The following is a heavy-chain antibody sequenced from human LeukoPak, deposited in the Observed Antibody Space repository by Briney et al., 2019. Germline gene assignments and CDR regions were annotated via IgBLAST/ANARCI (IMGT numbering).Heavy chain of an antibody. CDR3: ARDNPPYYDILTGFNYYYGMDV. Sequence: PSETLSLTCTVSGGSISSYYWSWIRQPPGKGLEWLGYIYYSGSTNYNPSLKSRVTISVDTSKNQFSLKLSSVTAADTAVYYCARDNPPYYDILTGFNYYYGMDVWGQGTTVTVSS. V-gene: IGHV4-59*01. D-gene: IGHD3-9*01. CDR2: IYYSGST. J-gene: IGHJ6*02. CDR1: GGSISSYY.